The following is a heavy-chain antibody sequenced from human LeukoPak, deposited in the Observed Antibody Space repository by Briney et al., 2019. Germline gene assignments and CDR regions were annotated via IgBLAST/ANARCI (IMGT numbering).Heavy chain of an antibody. CDR1: GYTFTGYY. J-gene: IGHJ4*02. V-gene: IGHV1-2*02. CDR3: AREVDTALDY. D-gene: IGHD5-18*01. CDR2: INPNSGGT. Sequence: ASVKVSCKASGYTFTGYYMHWVRLAPGQGREWMGWINPNSGGTNYGQKFQGRVTMTRDTSIGTAYMELSRLRSDDTAVYYCAREVDTALDYWGQGTLVTVSS.